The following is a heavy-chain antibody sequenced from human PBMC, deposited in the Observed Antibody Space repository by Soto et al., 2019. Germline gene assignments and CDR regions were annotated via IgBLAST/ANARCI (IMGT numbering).Heavy chain of an antibody. CDR1: GFTFSSYW. CDR3: ARDSNPGEIFCSGGSCSLGIDY. V-gene: IGHV3-7*01. CDR2: IKQDGSEK. D-gene: IGHD2-15*01. J-gene: IGHJ4*02. Sequence: GGSLRLSCAASGFTFSSYWMSWVRQAPGKGLEWVANIKQDGSEKYYVDSVKGRFTISRDNAKNSLYLQMNSLRAEDTAVYYCARDSNPGEIFCSGGSCSLGIDYWGQGTLVTVSS.